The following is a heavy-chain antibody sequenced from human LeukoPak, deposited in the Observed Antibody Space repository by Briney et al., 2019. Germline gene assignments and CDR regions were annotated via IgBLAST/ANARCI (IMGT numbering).Heavy chain of an antibody. J-gene: IGHJ4*02. CDR1: GFTFSDYY. D-gene: IGHD5-12*01. CDR3: ARDSGYSGYSDY. Sequence: GRSLRLSCAASGFTFSDYYMSWVRQAPGKGLEWVSYISSSSSYTDYADSVKGRFTISRDNAKNSLNLQMNSLRAEDTAVYYCARDSGYSGYSDYWGQGTLVTVSS. V-gene: IGHV3-11*05. CDR2: ISSSSSYT.